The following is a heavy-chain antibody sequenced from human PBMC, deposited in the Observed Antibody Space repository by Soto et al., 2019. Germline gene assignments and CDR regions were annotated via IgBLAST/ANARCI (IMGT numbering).Heavy chain of an antibody. CDR2: VHHSGTT. J-gene: IGHJ4*02. Sequence: SETQSLICAVSGGSVNTDYWWSWVRQPPGKGLAWIGEVHHSGTTNYIQYLTSRLPMLVDKPGNQVSLELTSVAAADTAVYYCARGVSYRCVYWGQVTLATVSS. V-gene: IGHV4-4*02. D-gene: IGHD3-16*01. CDR1: GGSVNTDYW. CDR3: ARGVSYRCVY.